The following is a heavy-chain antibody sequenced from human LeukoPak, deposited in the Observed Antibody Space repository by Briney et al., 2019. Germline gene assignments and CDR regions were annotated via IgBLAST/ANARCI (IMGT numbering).Heavy chain of an antibody. CDR2: ISGSGGST. Sequence: PGGSLRLSCAASGFTFSSYAMSWVRQAPGKRLEWVSAISGSGGSTYYADSVKGRFTISRDNSKNTLYLQMNSLRAEDTAVYYCAKSGWVGESPFDYWGQGTLVTVSS. D-gene: IGHD3-10*01. CDR1: GFTFSSYA. CDR3: AKSGWVGESPFDY. V-gene: IGHV3-23*01. J-gene: IGHJ4*02.